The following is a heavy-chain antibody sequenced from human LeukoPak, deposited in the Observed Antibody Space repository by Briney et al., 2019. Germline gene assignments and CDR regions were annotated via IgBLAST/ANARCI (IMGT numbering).Heavy chain of an antibody. CDR3: ASHYYDSSGYFGAFDI. J-gene: IGHJ3*02. D-gene: IGHD3-22*01. CDR2: IYHSGST. V-gene: IGHV4-38-2*01. CDR1: GYSISSGYY. Sequence: SETLSLTCAVSGYSISSGYYWGWIRQPPGKGLEWIGSIYHSGSTYYNPSLKSRVTISVDTSKNQFSLKLSSVTAADTAVYYCASHYYDSSGYFGAFDIWGQGTMVTVSS.